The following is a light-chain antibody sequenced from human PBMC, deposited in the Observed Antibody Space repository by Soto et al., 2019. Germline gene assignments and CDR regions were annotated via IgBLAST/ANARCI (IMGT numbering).Light chain of an antibody. Sequence: QSALTQPASVSGSPGPSIALSFTGASSAVGGYNYVSWYQQHPGKAPKLMVYDVSNRPSGVSNRFSGSKPGNTASLTISGLQAEDEADYYCSSYTSSSTYVFGTGTKVTVL. CDR1: SSAVGGYNY. CDR2: DVS. J-gene: IGLJ1*01. V-gene: IGLV2-14*01. CDR3: SSYTSSSTYV.